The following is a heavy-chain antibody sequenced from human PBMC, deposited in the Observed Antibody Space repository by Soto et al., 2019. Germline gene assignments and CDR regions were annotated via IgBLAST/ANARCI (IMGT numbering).Heavy chain of an antibody. Sequence: SGPTLVNPTQALTLTCTFSGFSLRTTGVGVGWIRQPPGKALEWLALAHEYSPSLQYRLTFTKDTSKNQVVLTMTNVDPGDTATYYCTLRHDSSMRPIYWGQGIQVTVSS. V-gene: IGHV2-5*01. CDR3: TLRHDSSMRPIY. CDR1: GFSLRTTGVG. CDR2: AH. J-gene: IGHJ4*02. D-gene: IGHD3-16*01.